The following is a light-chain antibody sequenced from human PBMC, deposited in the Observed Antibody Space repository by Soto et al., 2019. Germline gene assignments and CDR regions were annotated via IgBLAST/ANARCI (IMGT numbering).Light chain of an antibody. CDR2: LAS. CDR3: QLSDGPPYT. Sequence: DIQMTQSPSFLSASVGDRVTIACRASQSISSYLNWFQHKPGKAPKLLIYLASSLQSGVPSRFSGSGSGTEFTLTISSLQPEDLGTYYCQLSDGPPYTCGQWTKLQIK. V-gene: IGKV1-39*01. J-gene: IGKJ2*01. CDR1: QSISSY.